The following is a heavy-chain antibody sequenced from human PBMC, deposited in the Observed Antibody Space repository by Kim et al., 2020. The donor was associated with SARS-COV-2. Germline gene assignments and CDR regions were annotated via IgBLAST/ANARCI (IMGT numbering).Heavy chain of an antibody. J-gene: IGHJ4*01. V-gene: IGHV3-33*01. Sequence: GGSLRLSCAASGFSFRSYGMHWVRQAPGKGLEWVAVIWYDGSNKYYADSVKGRFTISRDNSKNTLYLQMNNLRAEDTAVYSCARESYDSSGSNYFDYWG. D-gene: IGHD3-22*01. CDR1: GFSFRSYG. CDR3: ARESYDSSGSNYFDY. CDR2: IWYDGSNK.